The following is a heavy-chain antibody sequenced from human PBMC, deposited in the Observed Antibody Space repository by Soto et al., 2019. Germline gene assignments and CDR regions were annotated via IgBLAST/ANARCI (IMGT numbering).Heavy chain of an antibody. D-gene: IGHD3-9*01. CDR2: ISYDGSNK. J-gene: IGHJ4*02. CDR3: ASQYYDILTGYQEVDY. V-gene: IGHV3-30*03. CDR1: GFTFSNYG. Sequence: PGGSLRLSCAASGFTFSNYGMHWVRQAPGEGLEWVAVISYDGSNKYYADSVKGRFTISRDNSKNTLYLQMNRLRAEDTAVYYCASQYYDILTGYQEVDYWGQGTLVTVSS.